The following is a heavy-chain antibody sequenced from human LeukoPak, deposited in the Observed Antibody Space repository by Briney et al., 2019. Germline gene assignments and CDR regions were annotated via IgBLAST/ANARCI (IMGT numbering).Heavy chain of an antibody. CDR1: GYTFTGYY. D-gene: IGHD3-10*01. CDR3: ARVGPHYYGVLYYFDY. Sequence: ASVKVSCKASGYTFTGYYMHWVRQAPGQGLEWMGWTNPNSGGTNYAQKLQGRVTMTRDTSISTAYMELSRLRSDDTAVYYCARVGPHYYGVLYYFDYWGQGTLVTVSS. CDR2: TNPNSGGT. J-gene: IGHJ4*02. V-gene: IGHV1-2*02.